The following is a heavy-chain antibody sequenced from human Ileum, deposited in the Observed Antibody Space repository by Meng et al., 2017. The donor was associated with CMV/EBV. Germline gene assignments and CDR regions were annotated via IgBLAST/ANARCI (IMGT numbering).Heavy chain of an antibody. V-gene: IGHV4-30-4*08. Sequence: ISGGDYCCSWIRRPPGKGLEWIGVIKYSGRTCYSPSRTSRVTVSLDTAENHFALRLRSVTAADTAVYYRARTQDYSTTRCYTGFDPWGQGTLVTVSS. CDR3: ARTQDYSTTRCYTGFDP. CDR2: IKYSGRT. J-gene: IGHJ5*02. CDR1: ISGGDYC. D-gene: IGHD2-2*01.